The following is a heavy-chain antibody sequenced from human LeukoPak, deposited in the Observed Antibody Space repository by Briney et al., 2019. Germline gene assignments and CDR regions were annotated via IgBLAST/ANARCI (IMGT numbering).Heavy chain of an antibody. CDR1: GFTFSSYE. J-gene: IGHJ4*02. Sequence: PGGSLRLSCAASGFTFSSYEMNWVRQAPGKGLVWVSRIDSDGISTSYADSVKGRFTISRDNAKNTLYLQMNSLRAEDTAVYYCARGGRYYDSSGYSDYWGQGTLVTVSS. CDR3: ARGGRYYDSSGYSDY. CDR2: IDSDGIST. D-gene: IGHD3-22*01. V-gene: IGHV3-74*01.